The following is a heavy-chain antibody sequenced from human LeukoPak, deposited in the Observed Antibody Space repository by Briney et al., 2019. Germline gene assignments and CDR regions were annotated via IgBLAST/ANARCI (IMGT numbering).Heavy chain of an antibody. J-gene: IGHJ4*02. CDR1: GGSISSYY. CDR2: IYTSGST. V-gene: IGHV4-4*07. D-gene: IGHD3-10*01. CDR3: ASTYYYGSGDY. Sequence: PSETLSLTCTVSGGSISSYYWSWIRQPAGKGLEWIGRIYTSGSTNYNPSLKSRVTISVDTSKNQFSPKLSSVTAADTAVYYCASTYYYGSGDYWGQGTLVTVSS.